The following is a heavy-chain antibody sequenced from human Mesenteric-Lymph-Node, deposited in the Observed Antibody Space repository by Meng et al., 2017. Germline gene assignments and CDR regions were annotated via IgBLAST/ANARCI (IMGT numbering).Heavy chain of an antibody. D-gene: IGHD4-11*01. Sequence: GESLKTSWAAAGFTFSSYAMSWGRQAPGKRLEWVSAISGSGGSTYYADSVKGRFTISRDNSKNTLYLQRNSLRAEDTAVYYGAKGLNQDYLFDYWGQGTLVTVSS. V-gene: IGHV3-23*01. CDR3: AKGLNQDYLFDY. J-gene: IGHJ4*02. CDR2: ISGSGGST. CDR1: GFTFSSYA.